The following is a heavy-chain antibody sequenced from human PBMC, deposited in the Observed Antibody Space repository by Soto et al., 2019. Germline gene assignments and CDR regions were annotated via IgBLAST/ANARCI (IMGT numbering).Heavy chain of an antibody. CDR1: GGTFSSYA. CDR2: IIPTFGTA. CDR3: ARLPDTAMVFLGWTYGMDV. V-gene: IGHV1-69*13. D-gene: IGHD5-18*01. J-gene: IGHJ6*02. Sequence: SVKVSCKASGGTFSSYAISWVRQAPGQGLEWMGGIIPTFGTANYAQKFQGRVTITADESTSTAYMELSSLRSEDTAVYYCARLPDTAMVFLGWTYGMDVWGQGTTVTVSS.